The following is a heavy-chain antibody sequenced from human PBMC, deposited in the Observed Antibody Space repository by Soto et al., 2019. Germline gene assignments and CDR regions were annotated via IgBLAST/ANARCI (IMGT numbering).Heavy chain of an antibody. Sequence: QVQLVQSGAEVKKPGASLKISCKTSGYPFTTYILYWMRQDPGQRLEWMGWINAGNRNTKYSQKFQDRVTITRDTSAGTAYMELSSLRSEDTAVYYCARGHCDNLCYHDYWGQGTLVTVSS. CDR3: ARGHCDNLCYHDY. J-gene: IGHJ4*02. CDR2: INAGNRNT. V-gene: IGHV1-3*01. CDR1: GYPFTTYI. D-gene: IGHD2-21*01.